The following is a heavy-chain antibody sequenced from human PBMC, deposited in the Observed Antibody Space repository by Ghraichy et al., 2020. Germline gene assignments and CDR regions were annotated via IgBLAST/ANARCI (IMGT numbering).Heavy chain of an antibody. Sequence: SETLSLTCTVSGGSISSSSYYWGWIRQPPGKGLEWIGSIYYSGSTYYNPSLKSRVTISVDTSKNQFSLKLSSVTAADTAVYYCARHGCSIFGVVINPYFDYWGQGTLVAVSS. D-gene: IGHD3-3*01. CDR1: GGSISSSSYY. CDR3: ARHGCSIFGVVINPYFDY. J-gene: IGHJ4*02. V-gene: IGHV4-39*01. CDR2: IYYSGST.